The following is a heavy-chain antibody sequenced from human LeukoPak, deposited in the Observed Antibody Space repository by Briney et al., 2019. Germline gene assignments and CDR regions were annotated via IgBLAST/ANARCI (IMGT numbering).Heavy chain of an antibody. J-gene: IGHJ6*02. CDR1: GGSISSLY. CDR2: ISGSGSGT. Sequence: ETLSLTCSVSGGSISSLYWSWVRQAPGRGLEWVSAISGSGSGTYFADSVKGRFTISRDNSKNTLSLQMNSLRAEDTAVYYCATAEDVWGQGTSVTVSS. V-gene: IGHV3-23*01. CDR3: ATAEDV.